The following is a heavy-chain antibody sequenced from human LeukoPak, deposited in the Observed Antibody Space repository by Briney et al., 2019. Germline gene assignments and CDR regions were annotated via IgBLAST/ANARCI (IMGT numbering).Heavy chain of an antibody. CDR2: VRGDGSST. CDR3: ARDWAGSLDY. CDR1: GFTFTSHW. V-gene: IGHV3-74*03. J-gene: IGHJ4*02. D-gene: IGHD1-26*01. Sequence: GGSLRLSCAASGFTFTSHWVHWVRHAPGKGLVWVSHVRGDGSSTKHADSVQRRFTISRDNAQNTLFLRMDSLRAEDTAVYFCARDWAGSLDYWGRGTLVTVSS.